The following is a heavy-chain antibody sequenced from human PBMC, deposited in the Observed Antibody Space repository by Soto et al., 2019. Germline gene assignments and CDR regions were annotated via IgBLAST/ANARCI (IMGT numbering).Heavy chain of an antibody. J-gene: IGHJ4*02. CDR3: ARSLPLYDATGYYRAPSDH. CDR1: GFTFSSYA. CDR2: ISGAAGST. D-gene: IGHD3-9*01. V-gene: IGHV3-23*01. Sequence: EVQLLESGGGLVQPGGSLRLSCAGSGFTFSSYAMNWVRQAPGKGLEWISGISGAAGSTYTADSVKGRFTISRDNSKNTLYQQMNSLRAEDTAVYYCARSLPLYDATGYYRAPSDHWGQGTLVTVSS.